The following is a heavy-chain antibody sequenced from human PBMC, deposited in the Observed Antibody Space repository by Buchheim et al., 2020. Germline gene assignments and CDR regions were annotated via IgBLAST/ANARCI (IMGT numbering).Heavy chain of an antibody. CDR2: ISGSGGST. CDR1: GFTFRIYA. D-gene: IGHD3-22*01. Sequence: EVQLLESGGGLVQPGGSLRLSCAASGFTFRIYAMSWVRQTPGKGLEWVSAISGSGGSTYYADSVKGRFTISRDNSENTLYLQMNSLRAEDTAVYYCARDSSGYDCRYFGLWGRGTL. V-gene: IGHV3-23*01. J-gene: IGHJ2*01. CDR3: ARDSSGYDCRYFGL.